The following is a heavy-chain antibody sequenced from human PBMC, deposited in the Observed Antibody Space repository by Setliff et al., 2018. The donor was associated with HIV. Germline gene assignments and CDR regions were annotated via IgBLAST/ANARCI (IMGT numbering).Heavy chain of an antibody. Sequence: PSETLSLTCTVSGGSISSGDYYWSWIRQHPGKGLEWIGYIYYSGSTYYNPSLKSRVTISVDTSKNQFSLNVTSVTAADTAVYFCARKYGSGSYLLDSWGQGTLVTVSS. CDR3: ARKYGSGSYLLDS. J-gene: IGHJ4*02. CDR2: IYYSGST. V-gene: IGHV4-31*03. D-gene: IGHD3-10*01. CDR1: GGSISSGDYY.